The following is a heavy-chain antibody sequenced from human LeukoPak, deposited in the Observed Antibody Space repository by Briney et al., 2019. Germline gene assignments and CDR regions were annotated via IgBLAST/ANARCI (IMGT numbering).Heavy chain of an antibody. V-gene: IGHV5-51*01. CDR3: ARSFAHVERYYFDY. CDR1: GYSFISYW. Sequence: GESLKISCKGSGYSFISYWIGWVRQMPGKGLEWMGIIYPGDSDTTYSPSFQGQVTISVDKSINTAYPQWRSLKASDTAMYYCARSFAHVERYYFDYWGQGTLLTVSS. CDR2: IYPGDSDT. J-gene: IGHJ4*02. D-gene: IGHD1-1*01.